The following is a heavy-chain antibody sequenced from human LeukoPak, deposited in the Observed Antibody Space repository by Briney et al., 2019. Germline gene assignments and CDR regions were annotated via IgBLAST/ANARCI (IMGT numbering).Heavy chain of an antibody. J-gene: IGHJ4*02. V-gene: IGHV3-53*01. D-gene: IGHD3-22*01. CDR2: IYSGGST. Sequence: GGSLRLSCAASGLTVSRNYMSWVRQAPGKGLESVSVIYSGGSTYYAESVRGRFTISRDNSKNTLYLQVNSLRAEDTVVYYCAKDRYYYDSSIGLYYFDYWGQGTLVTVSS. CDR1: GLTVSRNY. CDR3: AKDRYYYDSSIGLYYFDY.